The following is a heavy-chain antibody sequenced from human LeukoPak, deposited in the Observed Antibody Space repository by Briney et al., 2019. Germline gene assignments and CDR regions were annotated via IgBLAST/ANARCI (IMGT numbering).Heavy chain of an antibody. CDR3: ASNIAVADAFDI. CDR1: GYTFTSYD. CDR2: MNPNSGNT. J-gene: IGHJ3*02. Sequence: ASVKVSRKASGYTFTSYDINWVRQATGQGLEWMGWMNPNSGNTGYAQKFQGRVTMTRNTSISTAYMELSSLRSEDTALYYCASNIAVADAFDIWGQGTMVTVSS. D-gene: IGHD6-19*01. V-gene: IGHV1-8*01.